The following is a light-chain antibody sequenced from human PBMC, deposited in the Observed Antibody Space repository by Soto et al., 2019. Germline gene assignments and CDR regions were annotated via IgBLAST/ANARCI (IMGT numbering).Light chain of an antibody. CDR3: MQAKQPYT. Sequence: DIVMTQTPLSSPVTLGQPAFISCRSSQSLVHSDGNTYLSWLQQRPGQPPRILIYRISNRFSGVPHRFIGSGEGTDFRLKISRVEAEDVGVYYCMQAKQPYTFGQGTKLEIK. CDR1: QSLVHSDGNTY. V-gene: IGKV2-24*01. CDR2: RIS. J-gene: IGKJ2*01.